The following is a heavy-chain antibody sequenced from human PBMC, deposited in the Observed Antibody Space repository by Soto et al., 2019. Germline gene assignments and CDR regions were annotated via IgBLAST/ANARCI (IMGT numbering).Heavy chain of an antibody. CDR1: GGTFSSYA. CDR3: ARASPTTVTTYWDY. CDR2: IIPIFGTA. Sequence: QVQLVQSGAEVKKPGSSVKVSCKASGGTFSSYAISWVRQAPGQGLEWMGGIIPIFGTANYAQKFQGRVTITADESTSTADMELSSLRSEDTAVYYCARASPTTVTTYWDYWGQGTLVTVSS. D-gene: IGHD4-17*01. J-gene: IGHJ4*02. V-gene: IGHV1-69*12.